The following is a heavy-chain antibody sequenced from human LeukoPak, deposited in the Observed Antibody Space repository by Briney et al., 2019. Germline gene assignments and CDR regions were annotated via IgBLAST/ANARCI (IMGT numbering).Heavy chain of an antibody. CDR3: ARGGVRTAASSLGY. CDR1: GYTFTSYG. CDR2: INPNSGGT. D-gene: IGHD6-13*01. J-gene: IGHJ4*01. V-gene: IGHV1-2*02. Sequence: GASVKVSCKASGYTFTSYGISWVRQAPGQGLEWVGWINPNSGGTNFAQKFRGRVTMTRDTSITTAYMELTRLKSDDTAVYYCARGGVRTAASSLGYWGQGTLVTVSS.